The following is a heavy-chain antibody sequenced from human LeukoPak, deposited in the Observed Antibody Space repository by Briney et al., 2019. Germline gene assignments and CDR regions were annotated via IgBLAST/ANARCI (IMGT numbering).Heavy chain of an antibody. CDR2: ISSSSSTI. Sequence: GGSLRLSCVASGFTFSSYSMNWVRQAPGKGLEWVSYISSSSSTIYYADSVKGRFTISRDNAKNSLYLQINSLRAEDTAVYYCARHPPYGGSPYYYYTDVRGKGTTVTVSS. J-gene: IGHJ6*03. D-gene: IGHD2-15*01. CDR3: ARHPPYGGSPYYYYTDV. CDR1: GFTFSSYS. V-gene: IGHV3-48*01.